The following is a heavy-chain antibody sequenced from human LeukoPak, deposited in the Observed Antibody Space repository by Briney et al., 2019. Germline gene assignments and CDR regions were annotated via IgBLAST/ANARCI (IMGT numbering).Heavy chain of an antibody. D-gene: IGHD3-9*01. CDR1: GGSFRGYY. CDR2: INHSGST. Sequence: PSETLSLTCAVYGGSFRGYYWSWIRQPPGKGLEWIGEINHSGSTNYNPSLKSRVTISVDTSKNQFSLKLGSVTAADTAVYYCARGRRTYYDILTGYLPGYNWFDPWGQGTLVTVSS. J-gene: IGHJ5*02. CDR3: ARGRRTYYDILTGYLPGYNWFDP. V-gene: IGHV4-34*01.